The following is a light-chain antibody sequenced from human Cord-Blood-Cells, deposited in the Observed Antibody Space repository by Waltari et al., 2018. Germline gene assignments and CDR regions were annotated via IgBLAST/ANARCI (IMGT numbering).Light chain of an antibody. CDR1: KSVLYSSNNKNY. CDR2: WAS. J-gene: IGKJ4*01. CDR3: QQYYSTPLT. Sequence: DIVMTQSPDSLAVSLGKRATINCKTSKSVLYSSNNKNYLAWYQQKPGQPPKLLIYWASTRESGVPDRFSGSGSGTDFTLTISSLQAEDVAVYYCQQYYSTPLTFGGGTKVEIK. V-gene: IGKV4-1*01.